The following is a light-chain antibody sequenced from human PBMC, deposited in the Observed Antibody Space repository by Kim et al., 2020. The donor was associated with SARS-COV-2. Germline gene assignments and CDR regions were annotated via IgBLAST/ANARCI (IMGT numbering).Light chain of an antibody. J-gene: IGLJ2*01. Sequence: QSALTQPPSASGSPGQSVTISCTGTSSDIGGYNYVSWYQQHPGKVPKLMIYEVSKRPSGVPDRFSGSKSDNTASLTVSGLQAEDEADYYCSSYAGSNKFVVFGGGTQLTFL. V-gene: IGLV2-8*01. CDR3: SSYAGSNKFVV. CDR2: EVS. CDR1: SSDIGGYNY.